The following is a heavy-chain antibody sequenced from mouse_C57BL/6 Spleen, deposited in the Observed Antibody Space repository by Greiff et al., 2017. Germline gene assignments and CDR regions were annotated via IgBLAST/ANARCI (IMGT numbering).Heavy chain of an antibody. V-gene: IGHV1-15*01. D-gene: IGHD2-4*01. CDR1: GYTFTDYE. CDR2: IDPETGGT. J-gene: IGHJ3*01. CDR3: TRLIYDYAWFAD. Sequence: QVQLKQSGAELVRPGASVTLSCKASGYTFTDYEMHWVKQTPVHGLEWIGAIDPETGGTAYNQKFKGKAILTADKSSSTAYMELRSLTSEDSAVYYCTRLIYDYAWFADWGQGTLVTVSA.